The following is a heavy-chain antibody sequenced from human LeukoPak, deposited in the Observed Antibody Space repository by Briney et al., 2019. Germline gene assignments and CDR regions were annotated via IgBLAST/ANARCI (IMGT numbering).Heavy chain of an antibody. V-gene: IGHV3-33*01. CDR2: IWHDGSIE. J-gene: IGHJ5*02. CDR1: GFTFNNYG. Sequence: GGSLRLSCAASGFTFNNYGMHWVRQAPGKGLEWVAIIWHDGSIEYFEDSIKGRFTISRDNSKNTLYLQMNSLRAEDTAVYYCARDSLGTGSGWFDPWGQGTLVTVSS. CDR3: ARDSLGTGSGWFDP. D-gene: IGHD6-19*01.